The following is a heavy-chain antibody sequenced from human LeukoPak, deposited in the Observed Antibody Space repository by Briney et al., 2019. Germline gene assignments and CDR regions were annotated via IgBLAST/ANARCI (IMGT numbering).Heavy chain of an antibody. D-gene: IGHD3-10*01. J-gene: IGHJ3*02. CDR3: ARDRGLGRAFDI. Sequence: SVKVSCKASGGTSSSYAISWARQAPGQGLEWMGGIIPIFGTANYAQKFQGRVTITADESTSTAYMELSSLRSEDTAVYYCARDRGLGRAFDIWGQGTMVTVSS. CDR2: IIPIFGTA. CDR1: GGTSSSYA. V-gene: IGHV1-69*01.